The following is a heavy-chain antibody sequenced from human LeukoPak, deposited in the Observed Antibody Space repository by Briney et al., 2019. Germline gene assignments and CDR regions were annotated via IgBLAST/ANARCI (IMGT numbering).Heavy chain of an antibody. CDR2: IYYSGST. CDR3: ATYGYSSSWYWFDP. J-gene: IGHJ5*02. D-gene: IGHD6-13*01. V-gene: IGHV4-61*01. Sequence: SETLSLTCAVSGGSVSSGSYYWSWIRQPPGKGLEWIGYIYYSGSTNYNPSLKSRVTISVDTSKNQFSLKLSSVTAADTAVYYCATYGYSSSWYWFDPWGQGTLVTVSS. CDR1: GGSVSSGSYY.